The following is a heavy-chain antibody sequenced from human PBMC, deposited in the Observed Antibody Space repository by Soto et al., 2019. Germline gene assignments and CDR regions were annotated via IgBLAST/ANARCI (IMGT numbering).Heavy chain of an antibody. CDR2: IYTSGST. D-gene: IGHD6-19*01. CDR1: GGSISSYY. V-gene: IGHV4-4*07. J-gene: IGHJ4*02. Sequence: SETLSLTCTVSGGSISSYYWSWIRQPAGKGLEWIGRIYTSGSTNYNPSLKSRVAMSVDTSKNQLSLKLSSVTAADTAVYYCARDESSGWYDYWGQGTLVTVSS. CDR3: ARDESSGWYDY.